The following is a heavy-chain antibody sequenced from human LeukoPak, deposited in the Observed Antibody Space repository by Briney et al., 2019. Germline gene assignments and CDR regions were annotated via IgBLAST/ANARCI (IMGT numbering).Heavy chain of an antibody. V-gene: IGHV3-30-3*01. CDR1: GFTFSNYW. J-gene: IGHJ4*02. D-gene: IGHD6-6*01. Sequence: GGSLRLSCAASGFTFSNYWMGWVRQAPGKGLEWVAVISYDGSNKYYADSVKGRFTISRDNSKNTLYLQMNSLRAEDTAVYYCARDPSSIAAHVFDYWGQGTLVTVSS. CDR3: ARDPSSIAAHVFDY. CDR2: ISYDGSNK.